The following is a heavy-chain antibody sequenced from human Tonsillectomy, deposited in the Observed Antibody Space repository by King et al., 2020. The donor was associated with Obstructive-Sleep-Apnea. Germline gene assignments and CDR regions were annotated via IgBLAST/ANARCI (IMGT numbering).Heavy chain of an antibody. J-gene: IGHJ3*02. CDR1: GFHFSIYW. CDR3: ASAQIDYYDTSGYYPNDAFDI. V-gene: IGHV3-7*03. Sequence: DVQLVEFGGGLVQPGGSLRLSCAASGFHFSIYWLTWVLSAPGKGLGGVASIKQEGSEKYYVDSLKGGFTISRDNANNSLYLQMNSLRVEDTAGYYCASAQIDYYDTSGYYPNDAFDIWGQGTVVTVSS. D-gene: IGHD3-22*01. CDR2: IKQEGSEK.